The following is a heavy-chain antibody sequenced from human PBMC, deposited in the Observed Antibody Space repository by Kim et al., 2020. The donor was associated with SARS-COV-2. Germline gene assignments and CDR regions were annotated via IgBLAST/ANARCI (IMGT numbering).Heavy chain of an antibody. D-gene: IGHD2-21*01. J-gene: IGHJ4*02. Sequence: STHYADTEKGRFTISRDNSKSTLYLEMNRLRAGDTAVYYCARGRSLLFGYWGQGTLVTVSS. CDR3: ARGRSLLFGY. V-gene: IGHV3-53*01. CDR2: ST.